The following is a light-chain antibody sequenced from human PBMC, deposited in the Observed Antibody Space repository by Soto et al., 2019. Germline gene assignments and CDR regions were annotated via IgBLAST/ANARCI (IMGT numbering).Light chain of an antibody. CDR1: SSDIGNYNR. Sequence: QSVLTQPASVSGSPGQSIAISCAGTSSDIGNYNRVSWYQQYPGKAPKLLIYEVSNRPPGVSDRFSGSKSGNTASLTISGLQAEDEADYYCNSYTSISTYVFGTGTKVTVL. J-gene: IGLJ1*01. CDR3: NSYTSISTYV. V-gene: IGLV2-14*01. CDR2: EVS.